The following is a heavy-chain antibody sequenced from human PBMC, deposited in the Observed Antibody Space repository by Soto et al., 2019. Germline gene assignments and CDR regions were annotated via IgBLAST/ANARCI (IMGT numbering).Heavy chain of an antibody. CDR2: IIPILGIA. D-gene: IGHD2-2*01. Sequence: SVKVSCKASGGTFSSYTISWVRQAPGQGLEWIGRIIPILGIANYAQKFQGRVTITADKSTSTAYMELSSLRSEDTAVYYCASAYCSSTSCSPYYYYYMDVWGKGTTVTVSS. CDR3: ASAYCSSTSCSPYYYYYMDV. CDR1: GGTFSSYT. J-gene: IGHJ6*03. V-gene: IGHV1-69*02.